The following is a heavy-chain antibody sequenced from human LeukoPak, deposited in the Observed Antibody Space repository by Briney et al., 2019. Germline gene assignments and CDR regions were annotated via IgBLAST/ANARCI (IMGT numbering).Heavy chain of an antibody. CDR2: ISSNGGST. CDR3: ARGRYCSGGSCLLDY. J-gene: IGHJ4*02. V-gene: IGHV3-64*01. Sequence: PGGSLRLSCAASGFTFSSYAMHWVRQAPGKGLEYVSAISSNGGSTYYANSVKGRFTISRDNSKNTLYLQMGSLRAVDMAVYYCARGRYCSGGSCLLDYWGQGTLVTVSS. CDR1: GFTFSSYA. D-gene: IGHD2-15*01.